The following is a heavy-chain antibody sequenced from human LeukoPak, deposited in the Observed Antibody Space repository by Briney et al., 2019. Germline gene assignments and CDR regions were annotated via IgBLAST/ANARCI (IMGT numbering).Heavy chain of an antibody. CDR3: AKLSYCSSTSCLDY. V-gene: IGHV3-23*01. CDR1: GFTFRSYA. CDR2: ISGSGGST. D-gene: IGHD2-2*01. J-gene: IGHJ4*02. Sequence: PGGSLRLSCAASGFTFRSYAMSWVRQAPGKGLEWVSAISGSGGSTYYADSVKGRFTISRDNSKNTLYLQMNSLRAEDTAVYYCAKLSYCSSTSCLDYWGQGTLVTVSS.